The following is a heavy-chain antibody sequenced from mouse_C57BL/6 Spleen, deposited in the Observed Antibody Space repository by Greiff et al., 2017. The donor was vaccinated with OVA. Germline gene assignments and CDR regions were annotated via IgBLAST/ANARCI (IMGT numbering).Heavy chain of an antibody. D-gene: IGHD1-1*01. CDR1: GFTFTSYW. V-gene: IGHV1-64*01. J-gene: IGHJ2*01. CDR2: IHPNSGST. CDR3: ARGPLRPYYFDY. Sequence: QVQLQQPGAELVKPGASVKLSCKASGFTFTSYWMHWVKQRPGQGLEWIGMIHPNSGSTNYNEKFKSKATLTVDKSSSTAYMQLSSLTSEDSAVYYCARGPLRPYYFDYWGQGTTLTVSS.